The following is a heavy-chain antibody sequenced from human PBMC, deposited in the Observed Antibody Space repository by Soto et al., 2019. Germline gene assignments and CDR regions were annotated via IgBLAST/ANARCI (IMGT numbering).Heavy chain of an antibody. CDR3: AREDGSGSYYPLARYAFDI. D-gene: IGHD3-10*01. CDR2: ISSNGGST. J-gene: IGHJ3*02. V-gene: IGHV3-64*01. CDR1: GFTFSSYA. Sequence: GGSLRLSCAASGFTFSSYAVHWVRQAPGKGLEYVSAISSNGGSTYYANSVKGRFTISRDNSKNTLYLQMGSLRAEDMAVYYCAREDGSGSYYPLARYAFDIWGQGKMVTVSS.